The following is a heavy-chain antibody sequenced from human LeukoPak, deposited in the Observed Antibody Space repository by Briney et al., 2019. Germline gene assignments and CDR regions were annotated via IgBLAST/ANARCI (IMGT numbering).Heavy chain of an antibody. CDR2: IYPGDSDT. V-gene: IGHV5-51*01. CDR3: ARHHGMSTTSPFAY. Sequence: GESLKISCKGSGYRFTSYWIGGARQMPGKGLEWAGIIYPGDSDTRYSPSSQGQVTISADKSISTAYLQWISLRDSYTAMFYCARHHGMSTTSPFAYWGQGTLVTVSS. J-gene: IGHJ4*02. CDR1: GYRFTSYW. D-gene: IGHD5-24*01.